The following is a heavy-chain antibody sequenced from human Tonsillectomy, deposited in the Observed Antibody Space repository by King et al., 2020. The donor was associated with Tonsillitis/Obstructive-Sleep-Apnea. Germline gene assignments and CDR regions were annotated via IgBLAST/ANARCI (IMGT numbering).Heavy chain of an antibody. CDR1: GFTFSSYG. D-gene: IGHD2-2*01. CDR3: ARDGDIVVVPAAESSFDY. Sequence: VQLVESGGGVVQPWRSLRLSCAASGFTFSSYGMHWVRQAPGKGLEWVAVIWYVGSNKYYADSVKGRFTISRDNSKNTLYLQMNSLRAEDTAVYYCARDGDIVVVPAAESSFDYWGQGTLVTVSS. V-gene: IGHV3-33*01. J-gene: IGHJ4*02. CDR2: IWYVGSNK.